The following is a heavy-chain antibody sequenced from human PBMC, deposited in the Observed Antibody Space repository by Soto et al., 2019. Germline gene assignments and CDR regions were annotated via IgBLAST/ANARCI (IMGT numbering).Heavy chain of an antibody. V-gene: IGHV1-69*01. CDR1: GGTFSSYD. CDR2: SIRIFGTP. D-gene: IGHD3-16*01. Sequence: QVQLVQSGTEVKKPGSTVKVSCKASGGTFSSYDISWVRQAPGQGLEWMGGSIRIFGTPNYTQNFQGRLTITADEYTSTAYMELSSLRSEDTAVYYCARGQGEGSFDSWGQGTLVTVSS. J-gene: IGHJ4*02. CDR3: ARGQGEGSFDS.